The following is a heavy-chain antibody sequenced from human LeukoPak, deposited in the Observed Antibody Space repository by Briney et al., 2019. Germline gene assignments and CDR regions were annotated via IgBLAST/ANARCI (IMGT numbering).Heavy chain of an antibody. CDR3: ARSATRGDRSPFDY. J-gene: IGHJ4*02. CDR1: GYTFTGYY. V-gene: IGHV1-2*02. CDR2: INPNSSGT. D-gene: IGHD3-10*01. Sequence: ASVTVSCKASGYTFTGYYMHWVRQAPGQGLEWMGWINPNSSGTNYAQKFQGRVTMTRDTSISTAYMELSRLRSDDTAVYYCARSATRGDRSPFDYWGQGTLVTVSS.